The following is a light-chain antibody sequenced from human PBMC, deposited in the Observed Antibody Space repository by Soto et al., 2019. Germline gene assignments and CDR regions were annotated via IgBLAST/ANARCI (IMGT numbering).Light chain of an antibody. Sequence: EIVMTQSPATLSVSPGERAALSCRASESVSSNLAWYQQKPGHAPRLLIYDASTRATGLPARFSGSGSGTEFTLTISSLQSEDFGVYYCHHRWTFGQGTKVEIK. V-gene: IGKV3-15*01. CDR3: HHRWT. CDR1: ESVSSN. J-gene: IGKJ1*01. CDR2: DAS.